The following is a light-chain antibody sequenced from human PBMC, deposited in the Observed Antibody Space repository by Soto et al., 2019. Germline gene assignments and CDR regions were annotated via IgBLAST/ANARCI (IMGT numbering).Light chain of an antibody. V-gene: IGKV1-5*03. Sequence: DIQMTQSPSTLSASVGDRVTITCRASQTISTWLAWYQQKPGKAPKLLIYKASTLEGGVPSRFSGSGSGTAFTLTISSLQPDDFASYYCQQYNRYPHTFGQGTKLEIK. CDR1: QTISTW. CDR2: KAS. CDR3: QQYNRYPHT. J-gene: IGKJ2*01.